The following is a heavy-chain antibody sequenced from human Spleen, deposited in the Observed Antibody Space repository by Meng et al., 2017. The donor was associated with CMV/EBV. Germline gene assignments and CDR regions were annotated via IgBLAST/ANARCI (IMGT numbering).Heavy chain of an antibody. CDR1: GFTFSNSA. Sequence: GESLKISCAGSGFTFSNSAMTWVRQAPGEGLEWVSGISASGGSTYYSDSVKGRFTISRDNSANTLYLQMNSLRAEDTALFYCAKDHSSGSLYYYGLDVWGQGTTVTVSS. V-gene: IGHV3-23*01. CDR2: ISASGGST. D-gene: IGHD1-26*01. CDR3: AKDHSSGSLYYYGLDV. J-gene: IGHJ6*02.